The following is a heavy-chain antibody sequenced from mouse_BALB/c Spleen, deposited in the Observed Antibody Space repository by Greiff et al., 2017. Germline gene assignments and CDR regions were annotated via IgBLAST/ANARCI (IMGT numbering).Heavy chain of an antibody. CDR3: ARQRYDYDAWFAY. Sequence: EVHLVESGGDLVKPGGSLKLSCAASGFTFSSYGMSWVRQTPDKRLEWVATISSGGSYTYYPDSVKGRFTISRDNAKNTLYLQMSSLKSEDTAMYYCARQRYDYDAWFAYWGQGTLVTVSA. V-gene: IGHV5-6*01. CDR2: ISSGGSYT. J-gene: IGHJ3*01. CDR1: GFTFSSYG. D-gene: IGHD2-4*01.